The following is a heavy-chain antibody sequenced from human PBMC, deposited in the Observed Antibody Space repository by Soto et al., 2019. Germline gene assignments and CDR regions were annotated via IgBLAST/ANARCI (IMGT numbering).Heavy chain of an antibody. D-gene: IGHD3-9*01. J-gene: IGHJ4*02. CDR3: ARAIDYDILTGYPAPPDY. CDR2: IGTAGDT. Sequence: GGSLRLSCGASGFTFSSYDMHWVRQATGKGLEWVSAIGTAGDTYYPGSVKGRFTISRENAKNSLYLQMNSLRAGDTAVYYCARAIDYDILTGYPAPPDYWGQGTLVTVS. CDR1: GFTFSSYD. V-gene: IGHV3-13*04.